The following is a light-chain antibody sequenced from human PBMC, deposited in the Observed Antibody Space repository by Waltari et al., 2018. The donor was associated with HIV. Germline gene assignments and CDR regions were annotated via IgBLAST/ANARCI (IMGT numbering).Light chain of an antibody. V-gene: IGLV3-25*03. J-gene: IGLJ2*01. CDR1: ALPKQY. CDR3: QSADSSGTVV. CDR2: KDS. Sequence: SYELTQPPSVSVSPGQTARITCSGDALPKQYAYWYQQKPGQAPVLGIYKDSERPSGIHERCSGSSSGTTVTLTISGVQAEDEADYYCQSADSSGTVVFGGGTKLTVL.